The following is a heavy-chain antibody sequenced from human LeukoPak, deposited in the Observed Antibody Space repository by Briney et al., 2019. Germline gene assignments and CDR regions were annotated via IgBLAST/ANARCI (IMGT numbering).Heavy chain of an antibody. CDR1: GGSISSGGYY. V-gene: IGHV4-31*03. Sequence: PSETLSLTCTVSGGSISSGGYYWSWIRQHPGKGLEWIGYIYYSGSTYYNPPLKSRVTISVDTSKNQFSLKLSSVTAADTAVYYCARDPKYYYDSSGYPTWGQGTLVTVSS. CDR2: IYYSGST. D-gene: IGHD3-22*01. CDR3: ARDPKYYYDSSGYPT. J-gene: IGHJ5*02.